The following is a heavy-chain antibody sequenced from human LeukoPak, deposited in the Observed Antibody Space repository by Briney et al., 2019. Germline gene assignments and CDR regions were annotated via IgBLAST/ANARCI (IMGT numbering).Heavy chain of an antibody. D-gene: IGHD1-26*01. CDR1: GFIFNSYE. CDR2: ISASGLSI. J-gene: IGHJ6*03. CDR3: ARDPYSGSYGADYYYYMDV. V-gene: IGHV3-48*03. Sequence: GGSLRLSCAASGFIFNSYEMNWVRQAPGKGLEWVSFISASGLSIYYADSVKGRFTISRDNAKSSLYLQMNSLRAEDTAVYYCARDPYSGSYGADYYYYMDVWGKGTTVTISS.